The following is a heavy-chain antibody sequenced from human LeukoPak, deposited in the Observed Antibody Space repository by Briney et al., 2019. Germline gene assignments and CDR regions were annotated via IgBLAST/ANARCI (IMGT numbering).Heavy chain of an antibody. J-gene: IGHJ3*02. D-gene: IGHD3-10*01. V-gene: IGHV4-59*01. CDR2: IYYSGST. CDR3: ARNSLLWFGERLEAFDI. Sequence: SETLSLTCTVSGGSISSYYWSWIRQPPGKGLEWIGYIYYSGSTNYNPSFKSRVTISVDTSKNQFSLKLSSVTAADTAVYYCARNSLLWFGERLEAFDIWGQGTMVTVSS. CDR1: GGSISSYY.